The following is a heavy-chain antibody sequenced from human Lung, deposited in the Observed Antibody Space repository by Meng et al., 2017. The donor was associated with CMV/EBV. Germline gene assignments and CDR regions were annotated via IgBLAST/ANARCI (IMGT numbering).Heavy chain of an antibody. Sequence: GGSLRLXCAASGFTSSSYAMRWVRQAPGKGLEWVANIRFDGTNKIHADSVKDRFTISRDNSKNTLYLQMNSLRAEDTAVYYCAKRGDSSGTYAMDVWGQGXTVTVSS. CDR3: AKRGDSSGTYAMDV. V-gene: IGHV3-30*02. J-gene: IGHJ6*02. CDR2: IRFDGTNK. CDR1: GFTSSSYA. D-gene: IGHD3-22*01.